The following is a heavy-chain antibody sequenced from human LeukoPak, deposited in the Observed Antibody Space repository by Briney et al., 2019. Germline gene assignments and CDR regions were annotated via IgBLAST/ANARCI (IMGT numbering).Heavy chain of an antibody. CDR1: GYTFTSYD. CDR2: MNPNSGNT. CDR3: ARIPDSSGWKNWFDP. J-gene: IGHJ5*02. D-gene: IGHD6-19*01. V-gene: IGHV1-8*01. Sequence: ASVKVSCKASGYTFTSYDINWVRQATGQGLEWMGWMNPNSGNTGYAQKFQGRVTMTRNTSISTAYMELSSLRSEDTAVYYCARIPDSSGWKNWFDPWGQGTLVTVSS.